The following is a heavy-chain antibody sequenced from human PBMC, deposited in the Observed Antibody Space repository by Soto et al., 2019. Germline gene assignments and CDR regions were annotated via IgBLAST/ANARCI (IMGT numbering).Heavy chain of an antibody. CDR1: GGTFSSYA. J-gene: IGHJ6*02. V-gene: IGHV1-69*13. CDR3: ARARRGVGATWGLDV. D-gene: IGHD1-26*01. CDR2: IITIFGTA. Sequence: SVKVSCKASGGTFSSYAISWVRQAPGQGLEWIGGIITIFGTANYAQKFQGRVTITADESTSTAYMELSSLRFEDTAVYYCARARRGVGATWGLDVWGQGTTVTVSS.